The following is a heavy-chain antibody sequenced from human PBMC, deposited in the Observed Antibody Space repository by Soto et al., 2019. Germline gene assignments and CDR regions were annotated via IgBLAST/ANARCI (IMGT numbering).Heavy chain of an antibody. V-gene: IGHV3-23*01. J-gene: IGHJ6*03. CDR3: AKDRRYCSSTSCRRGYYYYYMDV. Sequence: GGSLRLSCAASGFTFSSYALSWVRQAPGKGLEWVSAISGSGGGTYYADSVKGRFTISRDNSKNTLYLQMNSPRAEDTAVYYCAKDRRYCSSTSCRRGYYYYYMDVWGKGTTVTVSS. D-gene: IGHD2-2*01. CDR2: ISGSGGGT. CDR1: GFTFSSYA.